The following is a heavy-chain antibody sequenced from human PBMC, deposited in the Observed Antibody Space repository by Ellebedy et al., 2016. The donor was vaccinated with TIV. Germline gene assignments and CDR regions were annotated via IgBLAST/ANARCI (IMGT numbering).Heavy chain of an antibody. CDR3: VRFPRGAPFADYLYYMDV. CDR2: ISYNGDET. Sequence: GESLKISCAAFEFYFGDDWMSWVRQAPGKGLQWVSSISYNGDETFYADSVKGRFTISRDNAMNSLYLQINSLRAEDTAVYYCVRFPRGAPFADYLYYMDVWGKGIMVTVSS. V-gene: IGHV3-21*01. J-gene: IGHJ6*03. CDR1: EFYFGDDW. D-gene: IGHD3-16*01.